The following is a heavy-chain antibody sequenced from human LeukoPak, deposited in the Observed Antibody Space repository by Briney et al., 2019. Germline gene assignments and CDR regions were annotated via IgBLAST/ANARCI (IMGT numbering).Heavy chain of an antibody. CDR2: ISGSGSGT. CDR1: GFTFSSYA. D-gene: IGHD6-19*01. J-gene: IGHJ4*02. CDR3: ARHQGYSSGWYVY. Sequence: PGGSLRLSCAASGFTFSSYAMSWVRQAPGKGVEWVSAISGSGSGTYYSDSVKGRFTISRDNSKNTLYLQMNSLRAEDTAVYYCARHQGYSSGWYVYWGQGTLVTVSS. V-gene: IGHV3-23*01.